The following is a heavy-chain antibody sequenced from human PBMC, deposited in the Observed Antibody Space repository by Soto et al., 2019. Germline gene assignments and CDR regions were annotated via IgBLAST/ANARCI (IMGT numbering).Heavy chain of an antibody. CDR1: GGSIISGAYY. Sequence: PSETLSLTCTVSGGSIISGAYYCICMRQHPWKGLELIGYIYYSGSTYYNPSLKSRVTISVDTSKNQFSLKLSSVTAADTAVYYCARDQETSGERAYYYYGMDVWGQGTTVTVSS. D-gene: IGHD6-19*01. CDR3: ARDQETSGERAYYYYGMDV. CDR2: IYYSGST. V-gene: IGHV4-31*02. J-gene: IGHJ6*02.